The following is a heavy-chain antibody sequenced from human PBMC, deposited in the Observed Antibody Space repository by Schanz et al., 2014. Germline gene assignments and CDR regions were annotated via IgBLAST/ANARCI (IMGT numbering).Heavy chain of an antibody. CDR2: INWNGGST. CDR1: GFTFRSYA. Sequence: EVQLLESGGGLVQPGGSLRLSCIGSGFTFRSYALGWVRQAPGKGLEWVSGINWNGGSTGYADSVKGRFTISRDNAKNSLYLQMNSLSAEDTAVYYCAKVAPAATYLDSWGLGTLVTVSS. J-gene: IGHJ4*02. D-gene: IGHD2-2*01. CDR3: AKVAPAATYLDS. V-gene: IGHV3-20*04.